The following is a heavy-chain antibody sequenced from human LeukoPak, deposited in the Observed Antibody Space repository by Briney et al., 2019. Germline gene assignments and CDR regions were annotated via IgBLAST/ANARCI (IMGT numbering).Heavy chain of an antibody. CDR1: GFTFSSYG. CDR2: IRYDGSNK. CDR3: ATDSYYYDSSGYLFDY. J-gene: IGHJ4*02. V-gene: IGHV3-30*02. Sequence: GGSLRLSCAASGFTFSSYGMHWVRQAPGKGLEWVAFIRYDGSNKYYADSVKGRFTISRDNSKNTLYLQMNSLRAEDTAVYYCATDSYYYDSSGYLFDYWGQGTLVTVSS. D-gene: IGHD3-22*01.